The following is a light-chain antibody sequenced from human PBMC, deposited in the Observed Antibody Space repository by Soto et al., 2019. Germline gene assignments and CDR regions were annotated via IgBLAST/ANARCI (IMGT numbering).Light chain of an antibody. Sequence: EVVVTQSPATLSVSPGERATLSCRASQSVNSNLAWYQQKPGQAPRLLIYGASTRATGIPATFSGSGSGTDFTLTITSLQSEDFAIYYCQQYNNWPRTVGQGTKVE. V-gene: IGKV3-15*01. CDR3: QQYNNWPRT. CDR2: GAS. J-gene: IGKJ1*01. CDR1: QSVNSN.